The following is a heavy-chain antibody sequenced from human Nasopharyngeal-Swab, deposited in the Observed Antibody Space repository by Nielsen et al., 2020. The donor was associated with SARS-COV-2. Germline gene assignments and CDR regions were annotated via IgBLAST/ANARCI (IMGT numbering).Heavy chain of an antibody. CDR3: TKDRSSADYTGGIDY. Sequence: GGSLRLSCAASGFTFDDYAMHWVRQAPGKGLEWVSGINWNSNHIGYADSMKGRFTISRDNAKNSLYLQMNSLRAEDTALYYCTKDRSSADYTGGIDYWGQGTLVTVYS. CDR2: INWNSNHI. J-gene: IGHJ4*02. CDR1: GFTFDDYA. D-gene: IGHD4-11*01. V-gene: IGHV3-9*01.